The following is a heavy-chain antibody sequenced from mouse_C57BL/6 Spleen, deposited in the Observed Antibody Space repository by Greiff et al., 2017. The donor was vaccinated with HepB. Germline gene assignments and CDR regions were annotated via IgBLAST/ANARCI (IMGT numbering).Heavy chain of an antibody. D-gene: IGHD2-5*01. CDR1: GYTFTDYN. J-gene: IGHJ4*01. CDR3: ARWGYYSNYDAMDY. V-gene: IGHV1-22*01. Sequence: EVQLQQSGPELVKPGASVKMSCKASGYTFTDYNMHWVKQSHGKSLEWIGYINPNNGGTSYNQKFKGKATLTVNKSSSTAYMELRSLTSEDSAVYYCARWGYYSNYDAMDYWGQGTSVTVSS. CDR2: INPNNGGT.